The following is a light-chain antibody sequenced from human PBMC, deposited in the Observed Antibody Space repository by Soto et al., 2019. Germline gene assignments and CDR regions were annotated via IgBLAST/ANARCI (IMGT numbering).Light chain of an antibody. CDR2: GAS. CDR1: QSVSTN. Sequence: EIVLTQSPATLSLSPGERATLSCRASQSVSTNLAWYQQKAGQAPRLLIYGASTRATGIPARFSGSGSGTEFTLTISSLQSEDFAVYYRQQHSMWRTFGQGTKVDIK. V-gene: IGKV3-15*01. J-gene: IGKJ1*01. CDR3: QQHSMWRT.